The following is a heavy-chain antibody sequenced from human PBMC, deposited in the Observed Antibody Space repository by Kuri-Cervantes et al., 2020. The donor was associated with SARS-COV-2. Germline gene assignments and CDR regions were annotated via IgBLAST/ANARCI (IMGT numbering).Heavy chain of an antibody. CDR1: GGSFSGYF. D-gene: IGHD6-13*01. J-gene: IGHJ6*03. V-gene: IGHV4-34*01. Sequence: SQTLSLTCAVYGGSFSGYFWSWIRQPPGKGLEWIGGINHSGSTNYNPSLKSRVTISVDTSKNQFSLKLSSVTAADTAVYYCARDQMLSKYSSSWHPSSGFNYYYYMDVWGKGTTVTVSS. CDR3: ARDQMLSKYSSSWHPSSGFNYYYYMDV. CDR2: INHSGST.